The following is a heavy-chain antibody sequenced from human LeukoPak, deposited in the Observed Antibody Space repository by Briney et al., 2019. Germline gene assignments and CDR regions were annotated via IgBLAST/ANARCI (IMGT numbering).Heavy chain of an antibody. V-gene: IGHV4-61*02. CDR3: AREDSSGYI. CDR1: GDSISSGDYY. CDR2: ISSSGST. Sequence: PSQTLSLTCTVSGDSISSGDYYWSWIRQPAGKGLEWIGRISSSGSTNYNPSLKSRVTISVDTSKNQFSLKLSSVTAADTAVYYCAREDSSGYIWGQGTLVTVSS. D-gene: IGHD3-22*01. J-gene: IGHJ4*02.